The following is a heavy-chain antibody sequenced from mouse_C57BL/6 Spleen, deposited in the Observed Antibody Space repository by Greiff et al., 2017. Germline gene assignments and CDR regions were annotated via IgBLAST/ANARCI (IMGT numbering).Heavy chain of an antibody. V-gene: IGHV1-26*01. Sequence: EVQLQQSGPELVKPGASVKISCKASGYTFTDYYMNWVKQSHGKSLEWIGDINPNNGGTSYNQKFKGKATLTVDKSSSTAYMELRSLTSEDSAVYYCARDGRGAMDYWGQGTSVTGSS. CDR2: INPNNGGT. J-gene: IGHJ4*01. CDR3: ARDGRGAMDY. CDR1: GYTFTDYY.